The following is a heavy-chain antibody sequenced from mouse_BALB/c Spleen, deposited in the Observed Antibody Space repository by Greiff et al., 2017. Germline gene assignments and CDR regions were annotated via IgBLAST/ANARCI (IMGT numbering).Heavy chain of an antibody. D-gene: IGHD3-3*01. CDR2: INPSNGGT. J-gene: IGHJ2*01. CDR3: TRGTPLDY. V-gene: IGHV1S81*02. CDR1: GYTFTSYY. Sequence: VQLQQSGAELVKPGASVKLSCKASGYTFTSYYMYWVKQRPGQGLEWIGEINPSNGGTNFNEKFKSKATLTVDKSSSTAYMQLSSLTSEDSAVYYCTRGTPLDYWGQGTTLTVSS.